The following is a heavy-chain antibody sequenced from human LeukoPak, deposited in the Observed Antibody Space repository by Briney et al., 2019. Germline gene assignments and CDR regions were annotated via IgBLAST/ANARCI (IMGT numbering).Heavy chain of an antibody. CDR2: IYWDDDK. Sequence: SGPTLVKPTQTLMLTCTFSGFSLSTRGVGVGWIRQPPGKALEWLALIYWDDDKRYSPSLTSRLTITKDTSKNQVVLTMTNMDPVDTATYYCAHLIANLPFGYWGQGTLVTVSS. V-gene: IGHV2-5*02. CDR3: AHLIANLPFGY. J-gene: IGHJ4*02. CDR1: GFSLSTRGVG. D-gene: IGHD1-14*01.